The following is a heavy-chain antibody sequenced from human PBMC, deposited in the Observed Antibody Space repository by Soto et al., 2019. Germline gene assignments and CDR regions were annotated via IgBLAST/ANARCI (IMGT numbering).Heavy chain of an antibody. CDR1: GFIFSAYG. J-gene: IGHJ6*02. Sequence: QGQLVESGGGVVQPGGSLRLSCAASGFIFSAYGIHWVRQAPGKGLEWVAIVWNDGINKYYADSVEGRFTISRENAQNSFFLQMNSLRVGDTAVYYCARTDRDFYGLDVWGQGTTVIVSS. CDR2: VWNDGINK. V-gene: IGHV3-33*01. CDR3: ARTDRDFYGLDV.